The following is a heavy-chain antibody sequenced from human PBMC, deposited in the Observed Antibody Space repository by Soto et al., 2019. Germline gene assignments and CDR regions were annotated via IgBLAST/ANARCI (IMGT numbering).Heavy chain of an antibody. V-gene: IGHV3-30*18. CDR2: ISYDGSNK. J-gene: IGHJ4*02. CDR1: GFTFSSYG. CDR3: AKDSNLQGYFDY. Sequence: GGSLRLSCAASGFTFSSYGMHWVRQAPGKGLEWVAVISYDGSNKYYADSVKGRFTISRDNSKNTLYLQMNSLRAEDTAVYYCAKDSNLQGYFDYWGQGTLVTVSS.